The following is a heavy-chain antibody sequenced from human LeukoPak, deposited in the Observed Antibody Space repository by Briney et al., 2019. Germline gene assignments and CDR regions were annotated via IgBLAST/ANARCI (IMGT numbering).Heavy chain of an antibody. D-gene: IGHD6-19*01. V-gene: IGHV4-59*08. Sequence: PSETLSLTCTVSGGSISNYYWSWIRQPPGKGLEWIGYISDSGSTTHNPSLKSRVTMSVDSSKNQFSLKLSSLTATDTAVYYCARQGAVAGTYYYYALDVWGQGTTVTVPS. CDR2: ISDSGST. J-gene: IGHJ6*02. CDR3: ARQGAVAGTYYYYALDV. CDR1: GGSISNYY.